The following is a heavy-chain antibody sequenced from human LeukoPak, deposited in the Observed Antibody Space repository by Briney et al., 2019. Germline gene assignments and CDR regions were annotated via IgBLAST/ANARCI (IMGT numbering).Heavy chain of an antibody. Sequence: SETLSLTXAVYGGSFSGYYWSWIRQPPGKGLEWIGEINHSGSTNYNPSLKSRVTISVDTSKNQFSLKLSSVTAADTAVYYCARGRRAVAGIDYWGPGTLVTVSS. CDR1: GGSFSGYY. CDR2: INHSGST. CDR3: ARGRRAVAGIDY. V-gene: IGHV4-34*01. J-gene: IGHJ4*02. D-gene: IGHD6-19*01.